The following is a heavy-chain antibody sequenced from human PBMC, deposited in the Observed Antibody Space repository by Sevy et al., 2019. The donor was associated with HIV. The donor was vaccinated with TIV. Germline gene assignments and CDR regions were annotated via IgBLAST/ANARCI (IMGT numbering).Heavy chain of an antibody. V-gene: IGHV3-66*01. CDR1: GLTFSSYA. CDR3: ARGKSGYGYALNY. CDR2: IHSDDTT. D-gene: IGHD5-18*01. J-gene: IGHJ4*02. Sequence: GGSLRLSCAASGLTFSSYAMTWVRQAPGKGLEGVSVIHSDDTTYHADSVKDRFTISRDNFKNTLYLHMSSLRAEDTAVYYCARGKSGYGYALNYWGQGTLVTVSS.